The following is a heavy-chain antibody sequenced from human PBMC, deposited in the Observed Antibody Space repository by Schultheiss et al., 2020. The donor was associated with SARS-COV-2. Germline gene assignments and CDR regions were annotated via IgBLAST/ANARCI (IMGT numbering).Heavy chain of an antibody. V-gene: IGHV3-48*04. CDR3: AKMGVTTVTKRETYYFDY. Sequence: GESLKISCAASGFTFSSYWMSWVRQAPGKGLEWVSYISSSGSTIYYADSVKGRFTISRDNAKNSLYLKMNSLRAEDTAVYYCAKMGVTTVTKRETYYFDYWGQGTLVTVSS. CDR1: GFTFSSYW. D-gene: IGHD4-17*01. CDR2: ISSSGSTI. J-gene: IGHJ4*02.